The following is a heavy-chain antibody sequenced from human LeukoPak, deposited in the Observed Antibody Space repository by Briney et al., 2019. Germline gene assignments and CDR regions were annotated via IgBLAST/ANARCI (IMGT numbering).Heavy chain of an antibody. J-gene: IGHJ6*02. CDR3: ARDLYYGSGSYYYYYYGMDV. Sequence: PGGSLRLSCAASGFTLSSYEMNWVRQAPGKGLEWVSYISSSGSTIYYADSVKGRFTISRDNAKNSLYLQMNSLRAEDTAVYYCARDLYYGSGSYYYYYYGMDVWGQGTTVTVSS. D-gene: IGHD3-10*01. CDR2: ISSSGSTI. V-gene: IGHV3-48*03. CDR1: GFTLSSYE.